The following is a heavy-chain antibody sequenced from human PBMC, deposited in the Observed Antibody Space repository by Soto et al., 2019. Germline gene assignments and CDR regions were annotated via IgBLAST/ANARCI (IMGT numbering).Heavy chain of an antibody. CDR1: GFTFSSYA. Sequence: PGGSLRLSCAASGFTFSSYAMSWVRQAPGKGLEWVSAISGSGGSTYYADSVKGRFTISRDNSKNTLYLQMYSLRAEDTAVYYCAKVSSSIAARSSGIYYYGMDVWGQGTTVTVSS. V-gene: IGHV3-23*01. D-gene: IGHD6-6*01. J-gene: IGHJ6*02. CDR2: ISGSGGST. CDR3: AKVSSSIAARSSGIYYYGMDV.